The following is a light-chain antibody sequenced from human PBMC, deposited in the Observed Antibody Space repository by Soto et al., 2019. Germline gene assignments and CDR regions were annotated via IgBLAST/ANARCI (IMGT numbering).Light chain of an antibody. Sequence: DIQMTQSPSTLSASVGDRVTITCRASQSISSWLAWYQQKPGKAPKLLIYKASSLESGVPSRFSGSGSGTEVALTISSLQPDDFATDYCQQYDNYWTFGQGTKVEIK. CDR3: QQYDNYWT. J-gene: IGKJ1*01. CDR1: QSISSW. V-gene: IGKV1-5*03. CDR2: KAS.